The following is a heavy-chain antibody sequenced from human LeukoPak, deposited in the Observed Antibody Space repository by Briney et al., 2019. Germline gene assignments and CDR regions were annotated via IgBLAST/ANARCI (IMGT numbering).Heavy chain of an antibody. J-gene: IGHJ3*02. Sequence: ASVKVSCKASGGTFSSYAISWVRQAPGQGLEWMGGIIPIFGTANYAQKFQGRVTITADESKSTAYMQLSSLRSEDTAVYYCARGALAYCGGDCPFDIWGQGTMVTVSS. CDR3: ARGALAYCGGDCPFDI. D-gene: IGHD2-21*02. CDR1: GGTFSSYA. V-gene: IGHV1-69*13. CDR2: IIPIFGTA.